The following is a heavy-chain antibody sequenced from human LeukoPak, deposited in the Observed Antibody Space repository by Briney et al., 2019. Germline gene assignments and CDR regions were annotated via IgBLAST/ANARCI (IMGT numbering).Heavy chain of an antibody. D-gene: IGHD3-16*02. CDR2: INPSGGST. CDR1: GYTFTSYY. V-gene: IGHV1-46*01. J-gene: IGHJ4*02. CDR3: ARLTYYDYVWGSYRSSDYFDY. Sequence: ASVKVSCKASGYTFTSYYMHWVRQAPGQGLEWMGIINPSGGSTSYAQKFQGRVTMTRDTSTSTVYMELSSLRSEDTAVYYCARLTYYDYVWGSYRSSDYFDYWGQGTLVTVSS.